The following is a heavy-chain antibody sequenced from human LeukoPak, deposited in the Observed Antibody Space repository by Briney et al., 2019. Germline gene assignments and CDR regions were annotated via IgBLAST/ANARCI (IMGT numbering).Heavy chain of an antibody. D-gene: IGHD3-3*01. Sequence: GGSLRLSCASSGFTFSSYEMNWVRQAPGKGLEWVSYISSSGSTIYYADSVKGRFTISRDNAKNSLYLQMNSLRAEDTAVYYCATVQVLRFLEWLSDFDYWGQGTLVTVSS. CDR3: ATVQVLRFLEWLSDFDY. J-gene: IGHJ4*02. V-gene: IGHV3-48*03. CDR2: ISSSGSTI. CDR1: GFTFSSYE.